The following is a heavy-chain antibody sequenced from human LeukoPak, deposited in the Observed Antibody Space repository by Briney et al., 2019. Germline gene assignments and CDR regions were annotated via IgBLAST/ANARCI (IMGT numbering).Heavy chain of an antibody. Sequence: PGGSLRLSCAASGFTFSDYYMSWIRQAPGKGLEWVSYISSSGSTIYYADSVKGRFTISRDNAKNSLYLQMNSLRAEDTAVYYCAREALGSNSLDALDIWGQGTMVTVSS. J-gene: IGHJ3*02. V-gene: IGHV3-11*04. CDR3: AREALGSNSLDALDI. CDR1: GFTFSDYY. CDR2: ISSSGSTI. D-gene: IGHD1-26*01.